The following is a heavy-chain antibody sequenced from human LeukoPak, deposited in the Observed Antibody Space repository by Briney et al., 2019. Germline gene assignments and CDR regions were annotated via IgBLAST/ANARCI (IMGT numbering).Heavy chain of an antibody. J-gene: IGHJ4*02. V-gene: IGHV3-30*04. CDR2: ISYDGSNK. D-gene: IGHD5-18*01. Sequence: GGSLRLSCAASGFTFSSYAMHWVRQAPGKGLEWVAVISYDGSNKYYADSVKGRFTISRDNYKNTLYLQMNSLRAEDTAVYYCARASDGTEDYWGQGTLVTVSS. CDR1: GFTFSSYA. CDR3: ARASDGTEDY.